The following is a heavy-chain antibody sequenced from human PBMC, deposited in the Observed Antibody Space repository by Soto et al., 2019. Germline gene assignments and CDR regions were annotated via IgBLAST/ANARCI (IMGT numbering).Heavy chain of an antibody. D-gene: IGHD1-1*01. V-gene: IGHV3-23*01. CDR3: ASTSPAPYYFDY. Sequence: GGSLRLSCAASGFTFSSYAMSWVRQAPGKGLEWVSAISGSGGSTYYADSVKGRFTISRGNSKNTLYLQMNSLRAEDTAVYYCASTSPAPYYFDYWGQGTLVTVSS. J-gene: IGHJ4*02. CDR2: ISGSGGST. CDR1: GFTFSSYA.